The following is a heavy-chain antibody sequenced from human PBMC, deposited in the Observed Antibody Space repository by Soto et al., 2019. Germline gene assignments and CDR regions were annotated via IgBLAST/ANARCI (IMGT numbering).Heavy chain of an antibody. Sequence: PSQTLSLTCAISGDSVSSNSAAWNWIRQSPSRGLEWLGRTYYRSKWYNDYAVSVKSRITINPDTSKNQFSLQPNSVTPEDTAVYYCAREYSSSSGRPYYYYGMDVWGQGTTVTVSS. D-gene: IGHD6-6*01. CDR3: AREYSSSSGRPYYYYGMDV. J-gene: IGHJ6*02. CDR1: GDSVSSNSAA. CDR2: TYYRSKWYN. V-gene: IGHV6-1*01.